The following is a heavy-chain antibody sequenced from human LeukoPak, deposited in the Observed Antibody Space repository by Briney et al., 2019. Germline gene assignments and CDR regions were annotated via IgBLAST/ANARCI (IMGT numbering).Heavy chain of an antibody. CDR2: IIPIFGTA. J-gene: IGHJ5*02. D-gene: IGHD2-2*01. CDR3: ARVYRCSSTSCSHWFDP. V-gene: IGHV1-69*01. CDR1: GGTFSSYA. Sequence: SVKVSCKASGGTFSSYAISWVRQAPGQGLEWMGGIIPIFGTANYAQKFQGRATITAGESTSTAYMELSSLRSEDTAVYYCARVYRCSSTSCSHWFDPWGQGTLVTVSS.